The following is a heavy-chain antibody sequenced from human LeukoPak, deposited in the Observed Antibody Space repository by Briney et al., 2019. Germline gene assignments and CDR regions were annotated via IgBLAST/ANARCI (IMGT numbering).Heavy chain of an antibody. Sequence: PGGSLRLSCAASGFTFSGSAMHWVRQASGKGLEWVGRIRSKANSYATAYAASVKGRFTISRDDSKNTAYLQMNSLKTEDTAVYYCTSLLAVAEGFDYWGQGTLVTVSS. CDR1: GFTFSGSA. CDR2: IRSKANSYAT. D-gene: IGHD6-19*01. V-gene: IGHV3-73*01. CDR3: TSLLAVAEGFDY. J-gene: IGHJ4*02.